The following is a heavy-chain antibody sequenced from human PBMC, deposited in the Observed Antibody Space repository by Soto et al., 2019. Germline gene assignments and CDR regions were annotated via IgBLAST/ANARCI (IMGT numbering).Heavy chain of an antibody. D-gene: IGHD3-22*01. Sequence: SVKVSCKASGDTFTNCSIPWLRQAPGQGLEWMGRIIPIVGTANYPQKFQGRVTMTGDKSTSTDHMELITLRSEDTAVYYCARDLPYYYDISGYFGAASKVFDSWGQGKMVTVS. J-gene: IGHJ3*02. V-gene: IGHV1-69*08. CDR3: ARDLPYYYDISGYFGAASKVFDS. CDR1: GDTFTNCS. CDR2: IIPIVGTA.